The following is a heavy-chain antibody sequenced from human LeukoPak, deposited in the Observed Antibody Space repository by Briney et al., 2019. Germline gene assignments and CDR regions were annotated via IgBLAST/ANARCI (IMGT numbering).Heavy chain of an antibody. CDR1: GYTFTSYG. CDR3: ATDGSSSWYQNYYYMDV. J-gene: IGHJ6*03. CDR2: IGVYNGNT. Sequence: GASVKVSCKASGYTFTSYGISWVRQAPGQGLEWMGWIGVYNGNTNYAQQLQGSVTMTTHTSTSTAYMELRSLRSDNTAVYYCATDGSSSWYQNYYYMDVWGKGTTVTVSS. V-gene: IGHV1-18*01. D-gene: IGHD6-13*01.